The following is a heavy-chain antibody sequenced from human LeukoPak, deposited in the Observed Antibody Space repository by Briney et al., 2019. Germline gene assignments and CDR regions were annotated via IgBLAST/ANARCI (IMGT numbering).Heavy chain of an antibody. CDR2: IIPILGIA. Sequence: SVKVSCKASGGTFSSYAISWVRQAPGQGLEWMGRIIPILGIANYAQKFQGRVTMTEDASTDTAYVELSSLRSEDTAVYYCAAGGSRLYYFDYWGQGTLVTASS. D-gene: IGHD2-15*01. V-gene: IGHV1-69*04. J-gene: IGHJ4*02. CDR1: GGTFSSYA. CDR3: AAGGSRLYYFDY.